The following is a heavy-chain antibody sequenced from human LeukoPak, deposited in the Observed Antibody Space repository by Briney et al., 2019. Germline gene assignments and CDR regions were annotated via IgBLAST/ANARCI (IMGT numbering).Heavy chain of an antibody. CDR1: GGSMNNHD. D-gene: IGHD6-19*01. Sequence: SETLSLTCTVSGGSMNNHDWSWVRQPAGKGLEWIGRIQTSGSINYNSSLKSRVTISIDTSQNYFSLKLTSMTAADSAIYYCARASNIGWYQFDYWGQGMLVTVSS. CDR2: IQTSGSI. J-gene: IGHJ4*02. CDR3: ARASNIGWYQFDY. V-gene: IGHV4-4*07.